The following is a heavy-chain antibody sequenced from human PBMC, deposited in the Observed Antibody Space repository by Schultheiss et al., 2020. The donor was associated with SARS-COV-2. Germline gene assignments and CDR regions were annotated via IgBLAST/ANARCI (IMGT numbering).Heavy chain of an antibody. D-gene: IGHD6-19*01. J-gene: IGHJ6*02. CDR3: ARDWNTSGWRYYYYGLDV. Sequence: GGSLRLSCAASGFTFSTYNMNWVRQAPGKGLEWVSSISSSSSYIYYTASVKGRFTISRDKAKNSLYLQMNSLRAEDTAVYYCARDWNTSGWRYYYYGLDVWGQGTTVTVSS. CDR2: ISSSSSYI. V-gene: IGHV3-21*01. CDR1: GFTFSTYN.